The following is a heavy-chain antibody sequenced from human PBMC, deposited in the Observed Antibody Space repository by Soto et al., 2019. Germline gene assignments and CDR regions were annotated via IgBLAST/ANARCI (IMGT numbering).Heavy chain of an antibody. CDR1: GFTFSNSW. CDR3: VKVLARGVGIPRFYFDS. J-gene: IGHJ4*02. Sequence: GGSLRLSCAASGFTFSNSWMHWVRQVSGKGLEWVSRINADGTSTSYADSVKGRFTISRDNAKNTLYLHVNSLRAEDTAVYYCVKVLARGVGIPRFYFDSWGQGALVTVSS. CDR2: INADGTST. V-gene: IGHV3-74*01. D-gene: IGHD2-2*02.